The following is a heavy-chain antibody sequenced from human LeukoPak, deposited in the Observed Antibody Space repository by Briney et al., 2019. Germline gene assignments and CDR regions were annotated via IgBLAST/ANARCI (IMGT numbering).Heavy chain of an antibody. J-gene: IGHJ6*03. Sequence: GGSLRLSCAASGSTVSSNYMSWVRQAPGKGLEWVSVIYSGGSTYYADSVKGRFTISRDNSKNTLYLQMNSLRAEDTAVYYCARDRGYSYGYYYYYYMDVWGKGTTVTVSS. V-gene: IGHV3-53*01. CDR3: ARDRGYSYGYYYYYYMDV. CDR2: IYSGGST. D-gene: IGHD5-18*01. CDR1: GSTVSSNY.